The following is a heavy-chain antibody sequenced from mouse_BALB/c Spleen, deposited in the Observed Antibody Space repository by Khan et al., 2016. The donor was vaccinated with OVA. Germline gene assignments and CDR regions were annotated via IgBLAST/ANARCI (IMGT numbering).Heavy chain of an antibody. Sequence: VQLQQSGAELVKAGASVKMSCKASGYTFTSYWMHWVKQRLGQGLEWFAETNPTNGRTYYNEKFKSKATLTVDKSSSTASMLLSGPTCEDSAVYYCARIKKIVATYFDYWGQGTTRTVSS. J-gene: IGHJ2*01. CDR3: ARIKKIVATYFDY. V-gene: IGHV1S81*02. CDR2: TNPTNGRT. D-gene: IGHD1-1*01. CDR1: GYTFTSYW.